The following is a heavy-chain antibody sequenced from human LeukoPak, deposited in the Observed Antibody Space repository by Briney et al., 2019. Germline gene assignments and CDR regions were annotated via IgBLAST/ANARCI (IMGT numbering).Heavy chain of an antibody. Sequence: PGGSLRLSCAASGFTFSDYYITWIRQAPGKGLEWVSYITSSGSGSAIYYADSVKGRFTISRDNAKNSLYLQMNSLRAEDTAVYYCARDRGQVASPSRSPNTGAFDMWGQGTKVTVSS. CDR1: GFTFSDYY. V-gene: IGHV3-11*01. CDR3: ARDRGQVASPSRSPNTGAFDM. CDR2: ITSSGSGSAI. J-gene: IGHJ3*02. D-gene: IGHD1-26*01.